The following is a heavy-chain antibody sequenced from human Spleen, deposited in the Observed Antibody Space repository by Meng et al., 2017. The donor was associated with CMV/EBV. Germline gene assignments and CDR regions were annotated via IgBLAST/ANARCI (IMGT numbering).Heavy chain of an antibody. CDR1: GYTVSGYY. CDR3: ARSRIVGANFDY. CDR2: INPNSGGT. J-gene: IGHJ4*02. Sequence: CKGSGYTVSGYYMHWVRQAPGQGLEWMGWINPNSGGTNYAQKFQGRVTMTRDTSISTAYMELSRLRSDDTAVYYCARSRIVGANFDYWGQGTLVTVSS. D-gene: IGHD1-26*01. V-gene: IGHV1-2*02.